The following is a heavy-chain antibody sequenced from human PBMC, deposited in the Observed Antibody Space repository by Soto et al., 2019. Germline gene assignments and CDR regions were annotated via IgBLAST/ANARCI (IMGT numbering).Heavy chain of an antibody. CDR3: ARGWVATIFGEF. CDR2: IDSSSKTI. Sequence: EVQLVESGGGLVQPGGSLRVSCAASGFTFSRYSMNWVRQAPGKGLEWLSYIDSSSKTIYYADSVKGRFIISRDNAKNPRYLQMNRLRDEDTAVYHCARGWVATIFGEFWGQGTLVTVSS. J-gene: IGHJ4*02. CDR1: GFTFSRYS. V-gene: IGHV3-48*02. D-gene: IGHD5-12*01.